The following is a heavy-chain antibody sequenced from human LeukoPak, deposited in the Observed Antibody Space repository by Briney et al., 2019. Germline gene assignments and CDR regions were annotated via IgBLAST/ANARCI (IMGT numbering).Heavy chain of an antibody. CDR3: ARVRAYCTNGVCYYYYYYYMDV. CDR1: GGSIRSTSYN. CDR2: LSYTGST. Sequence: SETLSLTCTVSGGSIRSTSYNWGWIRQPPGKGLEWIGSLSYTGSTYYNPSLKSRVTISVDTSRNQFSLKLSSVTAADTAVYYCARVRAYCTNGVCYYYYYYYMDVWGKGTTVTVSS. D-gene: IGHD2-8*01. V-gene: IGHV4-39*07. J-gene: IGHJ6*03.